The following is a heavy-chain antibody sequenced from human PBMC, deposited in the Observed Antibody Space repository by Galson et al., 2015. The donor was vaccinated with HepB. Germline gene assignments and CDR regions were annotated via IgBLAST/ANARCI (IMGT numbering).Heavy chain of an antibody. D-gene: IGHD2-15*01. J-gene: IGHJ5*02. Sequence: SVKVSCKASGYTFSSYSITWVRQAPGQGLEWMGWISAYNHDTNYAQKLQGRVTMTTDTSTSTAYMELRSLRSDDTAVYYCARGALIVVVDATPTTWFALWGPVTLVTVSS. CDR3: ARGALIVVVDATPTTWFAL. V-gene: IGHV1-18*04. CDR1: GYTFSSYS. CDR2: ISAYNHDT.